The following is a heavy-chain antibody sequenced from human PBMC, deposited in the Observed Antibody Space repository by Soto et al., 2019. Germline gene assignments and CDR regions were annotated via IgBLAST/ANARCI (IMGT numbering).Heavy chain of an antibody. CDR2: INHSGST. CDR1: GGSFSGYY. J-gene: IGHJ6*03. Sequence: QVQLQQWGAGLLKPSETLSLTCAVYGGSFSGYYWSWIRQPPGKGLEWIGEINHSGSTNYNPSLKSRVTISVDTSKNQFSLKLSSVTAADTAVYYCARGLTHVGPTNSNCYYHYYMDVWGKGTTVTVSS. CDR3: ARGLTHVGPTNSNCYYHYYMDV. D-gene: IGHD1-26*01. V-gene: IGHV4-34*01.